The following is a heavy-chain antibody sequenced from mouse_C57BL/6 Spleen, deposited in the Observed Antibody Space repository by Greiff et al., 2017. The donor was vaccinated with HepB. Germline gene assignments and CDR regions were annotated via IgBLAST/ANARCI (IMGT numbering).Heavy chain of an antibody. J-gene: IGHJ2*01. CDR2: IDPSDSYT. CDR1: GYTFTSYW. V-gene: IGHV1-69*01. CDR3: ARQDYYGSRRYYFDY. Sequence: QVQLQQPGAELVMPGASVKLSCKASGYTFTSYWMHWVKQRPGQGLEWIGEIDPSDSYTNYNQKFKGKSTLTVDKSSSTAYMQLSSLTSEDSAVYYCARQDYYGSRRYYFDYWGQGTTLTVSS. D-gene: IGHD1-1*01.